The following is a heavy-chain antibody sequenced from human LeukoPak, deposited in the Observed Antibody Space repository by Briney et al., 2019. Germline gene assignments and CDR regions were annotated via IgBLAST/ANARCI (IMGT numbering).Heavy chain of an antibody. CDR3: ARDARWVYSGSYCTFDY. D-gene: IGHD1-26*01. CDR2: IYYSGST. J-gene: IGHJ4*02. CDR1: GGSISSSSYY. Sequence: SETLSLTCTVSGGSISSSSYYWGWIRQPPGKGLEWIGSIYYSGSTYYNPSLKSRVTISVDTSKNQFSLKLSSVTAADTAVYYCARDARWVYSGSYCTFDYWGQGTLVTVSS. V-gene: IGHV4-39*02.